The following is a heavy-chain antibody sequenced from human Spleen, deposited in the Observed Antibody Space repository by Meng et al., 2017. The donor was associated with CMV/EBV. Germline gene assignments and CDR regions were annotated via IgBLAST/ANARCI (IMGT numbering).Heavy chain of an antibody. D-gene: IGHD3/OR15-3a*01. J-gene: IGHJ6*02. Sequence: ASVKVSCKASGYTFTIYYMHWMRQAPGQGLEWMGVINPSGGSTTYAQKFQGRVTMTRDTSTSTVYMELSSLRSEDTAVYYCARRHRSHNDFWTAYSLDVWGQGTTVTVSS. CDR3: ARRHRSHNDFWTAYSLDV. V-gene: IGHV1-46*01. CDR1: GYTFTIYY. CDR2: INPSGGST.